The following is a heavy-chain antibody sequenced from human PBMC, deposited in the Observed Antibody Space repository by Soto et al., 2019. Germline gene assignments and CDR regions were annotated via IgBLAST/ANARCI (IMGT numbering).Heavy chain of an antibody. D-gene: IGHD1-1*01. Sequence: GGSLRLSCAASGLTISSNAMYWVRQAPGKGLEWVSAISDRGDTTHYADSVKGRFTISRDTSKNTLYLQLNTLRGDDTAVYYCAKDKPGTTSFDYWGQGTLVTVSS. CDR3: AKDKPGTTSFDY. CDR2: ISDRGDTT. V-gene: IGHV3-23*01. CDR1: GLTISSNA. J-gene: IGHJ4*02.